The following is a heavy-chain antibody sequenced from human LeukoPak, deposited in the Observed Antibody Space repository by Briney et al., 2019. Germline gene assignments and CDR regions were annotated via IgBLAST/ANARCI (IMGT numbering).Heavy chain of an antibody. CDR2: ISSSSSYT. D-gene: IGHD6-19*01. J-gene: IGHJ4*02. V-gene: IGHV3-11*03. CDR3: AKPGYSSGWYVYFDY. CDR1: GFTFSDYY. Sequence: PGGSLRLSCAASGFTFSDYYMSWIRQAPGKGLEWVSYISSSSSYTNYADSVKGRFTISRDNAKNSLYLQMNSLRAEDTAVYYCAKPGYSSGWYVYFDYWGQGTLVTVSS.